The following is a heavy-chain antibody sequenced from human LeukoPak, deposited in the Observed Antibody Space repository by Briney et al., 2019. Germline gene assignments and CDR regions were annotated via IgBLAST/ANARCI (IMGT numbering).Heavy chain of an antibody. CDR2: IIPVFDTA. J-gene: IGHJ4*02. CDR1: GGTFSNYA. Sequence: GASVRVSCKASGGTFSNYAISWVRQAPGQGLEWMGGIIPVFDTANYAQKFQGRVTITADESTSTAYMELRSLRSDDTAVYYCAKRSGSYVMFFDYWGQGTLVTVSS. V-gene: IGHV1-69*13. CDR3: AKRSGSYVMFFDY. D-gene: IGHD3-10*01.